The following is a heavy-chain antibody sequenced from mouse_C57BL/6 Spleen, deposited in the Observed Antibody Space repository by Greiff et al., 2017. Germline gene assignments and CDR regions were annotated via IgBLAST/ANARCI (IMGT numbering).Heavy chain of an antibody. D-gene: IGHD1-1*01. CDR3: AIYPHYYGSSYDAMDY. J-gene: IGHJ4*01. CDR1: GYAFTNYL. Sequence: VQLQQPGAELVRPGTSVKVSCKASGYAFTNYLIEWVKQRPGQGLEWIGVINPGSGGTNYNEKFKGKATLTADKSSSTAYMQLSSLTSENSAVYFCAIYPHYYGSSYDAMDYWGQGTSVTVSS. CDR2: INPGSGGT. V-gene: IGHV1-54*01.